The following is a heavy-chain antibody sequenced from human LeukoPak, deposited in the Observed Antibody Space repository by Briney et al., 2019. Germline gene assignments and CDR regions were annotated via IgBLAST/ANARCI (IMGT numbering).Heavy chain of an antibody. CDR2: ISTDGSST. V-gene: IGHV3-23*01. D-gene: IGHD6-13*01. J-gene: IGHJ4*02. Sequence: GGSLRLSSAASGFTFSSYSMNWVRQPPGKGLEWVSTISTDGSSTYYADSVKGRFTISRDNSKNTPYLQMNSLRAEDTAVYYCAREPPRGSSSWYYFDYWGQGTLVTVSS. CDR1: GFTFSSYS. CDR3: AREPPRGSSSWYYFDY.